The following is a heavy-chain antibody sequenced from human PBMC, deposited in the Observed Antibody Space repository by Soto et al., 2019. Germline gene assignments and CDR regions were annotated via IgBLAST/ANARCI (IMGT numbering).Heavy chain of an antibody. CDR3: ARHLYGDYILSSWFDP. J-gene: IGHJ5*02. Sequence: SETLSLTCAVYGGSFSGYYWSWIRQPPGKGLEWIGEINHSGSTNYNPSLKSRVTISVDTSKRQFSLNLSSVTAADTAVYYCARHLYGDYILSSWFDPWGHGTLVTVSS. V-gene: IGHV4-34*01. D-gene: IGHD4-17*01. CDR2: INHSGST. CDR1: GGSFSGYY.